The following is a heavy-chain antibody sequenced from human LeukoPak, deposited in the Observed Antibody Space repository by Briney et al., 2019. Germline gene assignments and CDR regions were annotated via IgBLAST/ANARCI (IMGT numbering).Heavy chain of an antibody. Sequence: SVTVSCTASGGTFSSYAISWVRQAPGQGLEWMGRIIPILGIANYAQKFQCRVTITADKSTSTAYMELSSLRSEDTAVYYCARELGTDCSGGSCYPVPYYFDYWGQGTLVTVSS. D-gene: IGHD2-15*01. CDR1: GGTFSSYA. CDR3: ARELGTDCSGGSCYPVPYYFDY. V-gene: IGHV1-69*10. CDR2: IIPILGIA. J-gene: IGHJ4*02.